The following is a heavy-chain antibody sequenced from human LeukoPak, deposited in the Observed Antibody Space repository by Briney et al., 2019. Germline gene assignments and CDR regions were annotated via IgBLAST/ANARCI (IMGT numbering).Heavy chain of an antibody. CDR1: GYSFTSYW. Sequence: GESLKISCKGSGYSFTSYWIGWVRQMPGKGLEWMGIIYPGDSDTRYSPSFQGQVTVSADKSISTAYLQRSSLKASDTAMCYCARHSRSWYHYYMDVWGKGTTVTVSS. CDR3: ARHSRSWYHYYMDV. V-gene: IGHV5-51*01. D-gene: IGHD6-13*01. CDR2: IYPGDSDT. J-gene: IGHJ6*03.